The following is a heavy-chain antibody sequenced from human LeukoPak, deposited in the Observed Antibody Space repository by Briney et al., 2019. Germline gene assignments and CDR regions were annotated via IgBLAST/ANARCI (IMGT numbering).Heavy chain of an antibody. CDR3: AREERYLDWPSAAYYYYGMDV. V-gene: IGHV3-48*03. CDR1: GFTFSSYE. Sequence: GGSLRLSCAASGFTFSSYEMNWVRQAPGKGLEWVSYISSSGSTIYYADSVKGRFTISRDNAKNSLYLQMNSLRAEDTAVYYCAREERYLDWPSAAYYYYGMDVWVQGTTVTVSS. CDR2: ISSSGSTI. J-gene: IGHJ6*02. D-gene: IGHD3-9*01.